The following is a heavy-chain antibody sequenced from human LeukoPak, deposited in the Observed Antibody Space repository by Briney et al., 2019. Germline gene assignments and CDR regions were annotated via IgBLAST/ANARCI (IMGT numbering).Heavy chain of an antibody. CDR1: GFTFAIHA. CDR3: AKDSYVSGRPLHTFDV. CDR2: ISGDGAST. V-gene: IGHV3-23*01. D-gene: IGHD3-10*01. J-gene: IGHJ3*01. Sequence: GGSLRLSCAASGFTFAIHAMTWVCQAPGKGLEWVSGISGDGASTHYAESVKGQFTISRDNSQNTLSLQMNSLKVEDTAIYYCAKDSYVSGRPLHTFDVWGQGTMVTVSS.